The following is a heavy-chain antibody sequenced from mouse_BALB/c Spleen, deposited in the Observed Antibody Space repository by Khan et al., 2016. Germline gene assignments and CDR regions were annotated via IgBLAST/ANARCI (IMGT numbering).Heavy chain of an antibody. J-gene: IGHJ3*01. Sequence: VQLQQSGAELVKPGASVKLSCTASGFNIQDTYMHWVKQRPEQGLEWIGRIDPANGNTKFDPKFQGKATITADTSSNTAYLQLSSLTSEDTAVYYCARGDYDWFAYGGQGTLVTVSA. CDR3: ARGDYDWFAY. CDR1: GFNIQDTY. V-gene: IGHV14-3*02. CDR2: IDPANGNT. D-gene: IGHD2-4*01.